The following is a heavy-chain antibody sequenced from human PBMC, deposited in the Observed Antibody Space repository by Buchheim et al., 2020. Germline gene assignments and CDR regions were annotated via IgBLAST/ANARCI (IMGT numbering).Heavy chain of an antibody. Sequence: QVQLQQWGAGLLKPSETLSLTCAVYGGSFSGYYWSWIRQPPGKGLEWIGEINHSGSTNYNPSLKSRVTTSVDTSKNQFSLKLSSVTAADTAVYYCARLRFWSGYYGGDYWGQGTL. CDR1: GGSFSGYY. CDR3: ARLRFWSGYYGGDY. D-gene: IGHD3-3*01. J-gene: IGHJ4*02. CDR2: INHSGST. V-gene: IGHV4-34*01.